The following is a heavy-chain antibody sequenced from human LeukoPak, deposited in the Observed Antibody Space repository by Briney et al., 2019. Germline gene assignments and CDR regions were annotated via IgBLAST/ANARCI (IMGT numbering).Heavy chain of an antibody. V-gene: IGHV4-34*01. D-gene: IGHD6-25*01. J-gene: IGHJ4*02. CDR3: VRVEAGVGPDY. CDR1: GGSFSGYY. CDR2: INHSGST. Sequence: PSETLSLTCAVYGGSFSGYYWSWIRQPPGKGLEWIGEINHSGSTNYNPSLKSRVTISVDTSKNQFSLKLSSVTAADTAVYYCVRVEAGVGPDYWGQGALVTVSS.